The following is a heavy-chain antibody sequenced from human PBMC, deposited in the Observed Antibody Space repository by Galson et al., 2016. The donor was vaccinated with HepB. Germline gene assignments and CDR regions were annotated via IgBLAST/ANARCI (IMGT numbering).Heavy chain of an antibody. Sequence: SLGLSCAAYGVTFSDFGMHWVRQAPGEGLVWLAGIWSDGSNKYYLDTVKGRFTISRDISKDALYLQMNSLRAEDTAVYYCAREGHLWLACFDNWGQGTLVTVSS. CDR3: AREGHLWLACFDN. V-gene: IGHV3-33*08. CDR2: IWSDGSNK. J-gene: IGHJ4*02. D-gene: IGHD3-22*01. CDR1: GVTFSDFG.